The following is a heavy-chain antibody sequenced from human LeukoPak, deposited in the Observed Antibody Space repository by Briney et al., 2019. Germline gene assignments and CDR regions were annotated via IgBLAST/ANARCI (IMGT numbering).Heavy chain of an antibody. CDR3: AKDASAYSGSYLDY. CDR2: MWYDGSNK. J-gene: IGHJ4*02. CDR1: GFTFRNYG. V-gene: IGHV3-33*06. Sequence: GGSLRLSCETSGFTFRNYGMHWVRQAPGKGLEWVAVMWYDGSNKYYADSVKGRFTISRDNSKNTLYLQMNSLRAEDTAVYYCAKDASAYSGSYLDYWGQGTLVTVSS. D-gene: IGHD1-26*01.